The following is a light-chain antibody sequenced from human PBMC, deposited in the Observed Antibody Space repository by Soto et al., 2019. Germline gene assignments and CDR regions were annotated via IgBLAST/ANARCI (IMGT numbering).Light chain of an antibody. CDR1: QSVNIY. CDR3: QQRSNWPPSLT. CDR2: NAF. J-gene: IGKJ4*01. V-gene: IGKV3-11*01. Sequence: EIVLTQSPATLSLSPGERATLSCRASQSVNIYLAWYQQKPGQAPRLLINNAFNRATGIPARFSGSGSGTDFTLTISSLEPEDFAVYYCQQRSNWPPSLTFGGGTKVEIK.